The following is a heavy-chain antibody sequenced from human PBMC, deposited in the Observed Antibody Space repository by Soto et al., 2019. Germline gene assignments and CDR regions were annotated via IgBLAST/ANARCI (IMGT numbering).Heavy chain of an antibody. CDR3: ARRHYGSGSYWFLDY. D-gene: IGHD3-10*01. CDR1: GGSISSYY. CDR2: IYYSGST. J-gene: IGHJ4*02. Sequence: SETLSLTCTVSGGSISSYYWSWIRQPPGKGLEWIGYIYYSGSTNYNPSLKSRVTISVDTSKNQFSLKLSSVTAADTAMYYCARRHYGSGSYWFLDYWGQGTLVTVSS. V-gene: IGHV4-59*08.